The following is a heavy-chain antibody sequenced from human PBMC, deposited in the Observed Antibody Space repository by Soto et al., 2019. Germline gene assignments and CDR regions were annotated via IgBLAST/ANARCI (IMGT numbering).Heavy chain of an antibody. V-gene: IGHV3-23*01. CDR2: ISANGGST. J-gene: IGHJ4*02. Sequence: GGSLSLSCAASGFTFSTYAMSWVRQAPGKGLEWVSSISANGGSTYYTDSVKGRFTISRDNSRNTLYLQMTSLRGEDTAVYYCAKDHREIVVVVTGTFDHWGQGTLVTVSS. CDR1: GFTFSTYA. CDR3: AKDHREIVVVVTGTFDH. D-gene: IGHD2-15*01.